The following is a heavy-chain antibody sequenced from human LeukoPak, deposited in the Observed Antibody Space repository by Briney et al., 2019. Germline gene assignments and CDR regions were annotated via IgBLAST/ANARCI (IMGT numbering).Heavy chain of an antibody. CDR2: INPSGDST. V-gene: IGHV1-46*01. Sequence: ASVKVSCKASGYIFSHFYMHWVRQAPGQGLEWMGIINPSGDSTNYARKFQGRVTMTRDTSTNTLYMELSSLRSEDTAVYYCARDLRQEAPFDYWGQGTLVTVSS. CDR1: GYIFSHFY. J-gene: IGHJ4*02. CDR3: ARDLRQEAPFDY.